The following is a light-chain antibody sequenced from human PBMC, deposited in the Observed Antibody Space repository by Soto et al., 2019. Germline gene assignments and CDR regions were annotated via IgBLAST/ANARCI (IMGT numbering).Light chain of an antibody. CDR3: QQYNSYWT. CDR1: QSISSW. J-gene: IGKJ1*01. CDR2: DAS. Sequence: DITMTQSPSTLSATVGDRVTITCRASQSISSWLAWYQQKPGKAPKLLIYDASSLESGVPSRFSGSGSGTEFTLTISSLQPDDFATYYCQQYNSYWTFGQGTKV. V-gene: IGKV1-5*01.